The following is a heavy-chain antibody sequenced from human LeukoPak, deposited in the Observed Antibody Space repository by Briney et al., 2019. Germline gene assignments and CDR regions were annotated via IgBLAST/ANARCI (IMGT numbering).Heavy chain of an antibody. CDR3: ARDSTSYEN. D-gene: IGHD2-21*01. CDR1: GGSISSGGYY. V-gene: IGHV4-61*08. CDR2: IFYSGST. J-gene: IGHJ4*02. Sequence: SETLSLTCTVSGGSISSGGYYWSWIRQHPGKGLEWTGYIFYSGSTNYNPSLKSRVTISVDTSKNQFSLKLSSVTAADTAVYYCARDSTSYENWGQGTLVTVSS.